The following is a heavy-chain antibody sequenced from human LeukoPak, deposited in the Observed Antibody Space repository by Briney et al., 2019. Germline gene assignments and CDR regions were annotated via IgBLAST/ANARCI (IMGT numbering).Heavy chain of an antibody. CDR3: ARLRDGSGRPFDY. D-gene: IGHD6-19*01. J-gene: IGHJ4*02. CDR2: IYYSGSA. CDR1: GCAISSGSYY. V-gene: IGHV4-39*01. Sequence: SETLSLTCTVSGCAISSGSYYWGWIRQPPGKGLEGIGSIYYSGSAYYNPSLKSRVTISVETTNNQSSLQLSSMPRAESAVYYCARLRDGSGRPFDYWGQGTLVPVSS.